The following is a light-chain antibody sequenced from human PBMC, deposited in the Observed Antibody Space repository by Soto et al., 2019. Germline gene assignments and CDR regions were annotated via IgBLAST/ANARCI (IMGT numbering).Light chain of an antibody. CDR1: QGISSY. Sequence: DIQMTQSPSSLSASVGDRVTVTCRASQGISSYLAWYQQKPGKVPKLLIYAASTLQPGVPSRFSGSGSGTDFTLTISSLKPEDVETYYCQKYDSAASLTFGGGTKVEIK. CDR3: QKYDSAASLT. CDR2: AAS. J-gene: IGKJ4*01. V-gene: IGKV1-27*01.